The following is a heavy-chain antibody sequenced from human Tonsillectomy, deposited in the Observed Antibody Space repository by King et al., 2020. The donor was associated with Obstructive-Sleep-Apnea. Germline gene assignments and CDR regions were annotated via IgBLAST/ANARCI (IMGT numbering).Heavy chain of an antibody. CDR2: IYSGGSP. D-gene: IGHD1-26*01. Sequence: VQLVESGGGLVQPGGSLRLSCAASGFTVSSNYMSWGRQAPGKGLEWVSVIYSGGSPYYADSVKGRFTISRDNSKNTLYLQMTSLRAEDTAVYYCARDSGSYYFDYWGQGTLVTVSS. V-gene: IGHV3-66*01. J-gene: IGHJ4*02. CDR3: ARDSGSYYFDY. CDR1: GFTVSSNY.